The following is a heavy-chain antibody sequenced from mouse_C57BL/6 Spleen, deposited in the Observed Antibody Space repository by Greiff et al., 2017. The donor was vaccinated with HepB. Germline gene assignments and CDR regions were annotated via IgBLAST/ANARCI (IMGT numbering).Heavy chain of an antibody. CDR2: IRNKANGYTT. Sequence: EVKLVESGGGLVQPGGSLSLSCAASGFTFTDYYMSWVRQPPGKALEWLGFIRNKANGYTTEYSASVKGRFTISRDNSQSILYLQMNALRAEDSATYYCARYYGSSWPYAMDYWGQGTSVTVSS. V-gene: IGHV7-3*01. CDR1: GFTFTDYY. D-gene: IGHD1-1*01. J-gene: IGHJ4*01. CDR3: ARYYGSSWPYAMDY.